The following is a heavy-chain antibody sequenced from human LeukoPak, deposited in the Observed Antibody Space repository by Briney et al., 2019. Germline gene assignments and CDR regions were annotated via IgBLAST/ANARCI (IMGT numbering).Heavy chain of an antibody. CDR3: ARKQFRGYSYGFDY. D-gene: IGHD5-18*01. CDR1: GGSISSSSYY. V-gene: IGHV4-39*07. Sequence: SETLSLTCTVSGGSISSSSYYWGWIRQPPGKGLEWIGSIYYSGSTNYNPSLKSRVTISVDTSKNQFSLKLSSVTAADTAVYYCARKQFRGYSYGFDYWGQGTLVTVSS. J-gene: IGHJ4*02. CDR2: IYYSGST.